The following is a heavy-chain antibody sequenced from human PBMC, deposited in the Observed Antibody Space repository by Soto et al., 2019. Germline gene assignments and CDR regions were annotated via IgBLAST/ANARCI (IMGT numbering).Heavy chain of an antibody. D-gene: IGHD3-3*01. V-gene: IGHV1-18*01. CDR2: ISAYNGNT. CDR1: GYTFTSYG. CDR3: ARTLNEWLLGLD. Sequence: QVKLVQSGAEVKKPGASVKVSCKASGYTFTSYGISWVRKATGQGLEWMGWISAYNGNTNYAQKFQGRVTMPTDTSTSTAYMELRSLRSDDTAVYYCARTLNEWLLGLDWGQGTLVTVSS. J-gene: IGHJ4*02.